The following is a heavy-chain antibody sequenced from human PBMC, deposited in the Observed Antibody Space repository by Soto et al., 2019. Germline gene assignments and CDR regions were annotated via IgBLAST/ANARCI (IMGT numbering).Heavy chain of an antibody. CDR2: IYYRGST. V-gene: IGHV4-59*01. CDR3: ARFNWYFDF. Sequence: QVQLQESGPGLVKPSETLSLTCTVSGGSISSYYWSCIRQPPGKALEWLGYIYYRGSTNYNPSLKGRVTISVDTSKNQLSLKLSSVTAADTAMYYCARFNWYFDFWGRGTLVTVSS. J-gene: IGHJ2*01. CDR1: GGSISSYY.